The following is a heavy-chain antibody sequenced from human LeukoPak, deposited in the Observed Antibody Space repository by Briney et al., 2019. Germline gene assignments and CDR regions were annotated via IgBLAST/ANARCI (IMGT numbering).Heavy chain of an antibody. Sequence: GGTLRLSCAASGFTFSSYGMSWVRQAPGKGLEWVSGISSNSGGIGYADSVQGRFTISRDNAKNSLYLQMNSLRPEDTAFYYCAKDVQMTGNAYYNYFDYWGQGTLVTISS. J-gene: IGHJ4*02. CDR2: ISSNSGGI. V-gene: IGHV3-9*01. CDR3: AKDVQMTGNAYYNYFDY. D-gene: IGHD3-22*01. CDR1: GFTFSSYG.